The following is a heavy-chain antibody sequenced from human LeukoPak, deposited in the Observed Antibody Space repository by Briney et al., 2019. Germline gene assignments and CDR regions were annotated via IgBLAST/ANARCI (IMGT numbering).Heavy chain of an antibody. V-gene: IGHV4-34*01. D-gene: IGHD2-2*01. J-gene: IGHJ6*02. CDR3: ARGIYCSSTSCPAPYYYYYYGMDV. CDR2: INHSGST. Sequence: SETLSLTCTVSGGSISNFYWSWIRQPPGKGLEWIGEINHSGSTNYNPSLKSRVTISVDTSKNQFSLKLSSVTAADTAVYYCARGIYCSSTSCPAPYYYYYYGMDVWGQGTTVTVSS. CDR1: GGSISNFY.